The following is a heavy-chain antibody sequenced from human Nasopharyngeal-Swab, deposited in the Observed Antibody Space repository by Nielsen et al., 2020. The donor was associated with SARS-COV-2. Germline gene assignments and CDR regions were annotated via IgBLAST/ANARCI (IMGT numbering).Heavy chain of an antibody. CDR3: AKDCERGYSYGWNYYYYGMDV. J-gene: IGHJ6*02. V-gene: IGHV3-30*18. CDR2: ISYDGSNK. Sequence: GESLKISCAASGFTFNSYAMHWVRQAPGKGLEWVAVISYDGSNKYYADSVKGRFTISRDNSKNTLYLQMNSLRAEDTAVYYCAKDCERGYSYGWNYYYYGMDVWGQGTTVTVSS. D-gene: IGHD5-18*01. CDR1: GFTFNSYA.